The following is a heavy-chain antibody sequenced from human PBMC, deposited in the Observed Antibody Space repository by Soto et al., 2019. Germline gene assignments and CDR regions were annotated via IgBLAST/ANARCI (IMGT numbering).Heavy chain of an antibody. J-gene: IGHJ3*01. CDR2: IMPGSSHI. CDR3: MRDYFYAFDL. V-gene: IGHV3-48*02. Sequence: GGSLRLSCAASGFTFSIYSMNWGRQAPGKGLEWVSYIMPGSSHIFYADSVKGRFTISRDNANKLLYLQMNSLTDEDTAVYYCMRDYFYAFDLWGQGTMVTVSS. CDR1: GFTFSIYS. D-gene: IGHD3-22*01.